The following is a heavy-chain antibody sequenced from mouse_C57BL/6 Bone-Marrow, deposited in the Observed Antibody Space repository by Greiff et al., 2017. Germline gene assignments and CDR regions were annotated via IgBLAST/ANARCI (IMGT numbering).Heavy chain of an antibody. CDR2: IYPGDGDT. D-gene: IGHD1-1*01. Sequence: QVQLQQSGAELVKPGASVKISCKASGYAFSSYWMNWVKQRPGKGLEWIGQIYPGDGDTNYNGKFKGKATLTADKSSSTAYMQLSSLTSEDSAVYCCARGDGSSYDYFDYWGQGTTLTDSS. CDR3: ARGDGSSYDYFDY. CDR1: GYAFSSYW. J-gene: IGHJ2*01. V-gene: IGHV1-80*01.